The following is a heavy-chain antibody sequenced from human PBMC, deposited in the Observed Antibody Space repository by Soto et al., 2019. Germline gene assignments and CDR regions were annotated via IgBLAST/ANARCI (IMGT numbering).Heavy chain of an antibody. J-gene: IGHJ4*02. CDR1: GASINSNVHY. D-gene: IGHD3-16*01. CDR2: VFYTGSP. CDR3: ARHPFGGYAFDS. V-gene: IGHV4-39*01. Sequence: SETLSLTCTVSGASINSNVHYWGWVRQSPGKGLEWIASVFYTGSPYHNPSLESRVSISVDTSDNQFSLKVTSVTAADTGIYYCARHPFGGYAFDSWGQGTLVTVSS.